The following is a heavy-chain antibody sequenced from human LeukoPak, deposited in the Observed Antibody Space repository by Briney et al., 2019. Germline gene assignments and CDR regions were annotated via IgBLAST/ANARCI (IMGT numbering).Heavy chain of an antibody. CDR3: ARLGWLYGSGSMNWFDH. CDR1: GGSISGSHYY. D-gene: IGHD3-10*01. CDR2: IYETGST. V-gene: IGHV4-39*02. Sequence: LETLSLTCSVSGGSISGSHYYWGWVRQPPGKGLEWIASIYETGSTYYNPSLRSRVTMSVDTSKNHFSLNLSSVTAADTAVYFCARLGWLYGSGSMNWFDHWGQGILVTVSS. J-gene: IGHJ5*02.